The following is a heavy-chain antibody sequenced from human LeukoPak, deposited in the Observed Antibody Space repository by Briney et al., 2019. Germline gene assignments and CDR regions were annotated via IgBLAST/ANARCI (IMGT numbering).Heavy chain of an antibody. CDR1: GFTFSSYG. CDR3: AKDLTVIAVAGEIDY. Sequence: PGGSLRLSCAASGFTFSSYGMHWVRQAPGKGLEWVAFIRYDGRNKYYADSVKGRFTISRDNSKNTLYLQMNSLRAEDTAVYYCAKDLTVIAVAGEIDYWGQGTLVTVSS. CDR2: IRYDGRNK. J-gene: IGHJ4*02. V-gene: IGHV3-30*02. D-gene: IGHD6-19*01.